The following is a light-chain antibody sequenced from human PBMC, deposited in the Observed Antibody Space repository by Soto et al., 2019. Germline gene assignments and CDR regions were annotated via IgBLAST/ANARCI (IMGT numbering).Light chain of an antibody. V-gene: IGKV1-39*01. Sequence: DIQMTQSPSSLSASVGDRVTITCRASQSISRYLNWYQQKPGKAPNLLIYAASSLQSGVPSRFSGSGSGTDFTLTISSLQPEDFATYYCQQSYSIPPYTFGQGTKLEIK. CDR2: AAS. J-gene: IGKJ2*01. CDR3: QQSYSIPPYT. CDR1: QSISRY.